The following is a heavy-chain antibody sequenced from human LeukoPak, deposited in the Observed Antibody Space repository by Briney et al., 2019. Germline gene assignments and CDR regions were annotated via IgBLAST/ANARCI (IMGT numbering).Heavy chain of an antibody. D-gene: IGHD5-24*01. J-gene: IGHJ4*02. V-gene: IGHV3-23*01. CDR2: ISPNGVIT. Sequence: GTLRLSCAASGFTFSSHGMNWVRQAPGKGLEWVSGISPNGVITYYADSVKGRFTISRDNSKGTVYLQMNSLRPEDTAVYYCAKDDAWLQYGNWGRGTLVTVSS. CDR3: AKDDAWLQYGN. CDR1: GFTFSSHG.